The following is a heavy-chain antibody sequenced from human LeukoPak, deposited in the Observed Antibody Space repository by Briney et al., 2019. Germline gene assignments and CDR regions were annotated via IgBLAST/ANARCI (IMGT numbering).Heavy chain of an antibody. CDR1: GGTFSSYA. V-gene: IGHV1-18*01. CDR2: ISAYNGNI. D-gene: IGHD2-21*01. J-gene: IGHJ1*01. Sequence: ASVKVSCKASGGTFSSYAISWVRQAPGQGLEWMGWISAYNGNINYAQKFQGRVTMTRDTSTSTVYMELSSLRSEDTAVYYCARDESTSILWWWGQGTLVTVSS. CDR3: ARDESTSILWW.